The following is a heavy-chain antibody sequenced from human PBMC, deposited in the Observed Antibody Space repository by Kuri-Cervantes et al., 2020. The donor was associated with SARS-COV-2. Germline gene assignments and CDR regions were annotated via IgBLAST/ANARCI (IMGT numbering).Heavy chain of an antibody. J-gene: IGHJ4*02. D-gene: IGHD6-19*01. V-gene: IGHV4-30-2*01. CDR3: ARHPHAVAGPIDY. CDR2: IYHSGST. Sequence: SEALSLTCTVSGGSISSGGYYWSWIRQPPGKGLEWIGYIYHSGSTTYNQSLKSRVTISVDRSKNQFSLKLSSVTAADTAVYYCARHPHAVAGPIDYWGQGTLVTVSS. CDR1: GGSISSGGYY.